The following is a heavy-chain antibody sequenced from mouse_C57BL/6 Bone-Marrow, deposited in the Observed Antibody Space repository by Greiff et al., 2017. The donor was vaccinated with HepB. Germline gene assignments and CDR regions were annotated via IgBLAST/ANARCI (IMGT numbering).Heavy chain of an antibody. CDR1: GFTFSNYW. Sequence: EVKLLESGGGLVQPGGSMKLSCVASGFTFSNYWMNWVRQSPEKGLEWVAQIRLKSDNYATHYAESVKGRFTISRDDSKSSVYLQMNNLRAEDTGIYYCTEHPWFAYWGQGTLVTVSA. V-gene: IGHV6-3*01. CDR2: IRLKSDNYAT. J-gene: IGHJ3*01. CDR3: TEHPWFAY.